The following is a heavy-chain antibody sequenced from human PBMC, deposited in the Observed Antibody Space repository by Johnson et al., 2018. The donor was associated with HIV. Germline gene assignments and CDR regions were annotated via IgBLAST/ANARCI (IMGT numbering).Heavy chain of an antibody. CDR3: AREDTYYYDISGYPRDAFDI. J-gene: IGHJ3*02. V-gene: IGHV3-7*01. Sequence: VQLVESGGGVVQPGRSLRLSCAASGFTFSSYWMSWVRQAPGKGLEWVANIKQDGSEKYYVDSVKGRFTISRDNAKNSLSLQMNSLRAEDTAVFYCAREDTYYYDISGYPRDAFDIWGQGTMVTVSS. CDR1: GFTFSSYW. D-gene: IGHD3-22*01. CDR2: IKQDGSEK.